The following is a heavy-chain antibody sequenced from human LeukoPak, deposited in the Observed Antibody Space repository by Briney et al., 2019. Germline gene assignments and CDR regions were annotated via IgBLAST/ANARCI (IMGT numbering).Heavy chain of an antibody. CDR1: GYTFTGYY. D-gene: IGHD2-15*01. J-gene: IGHJ4*02. V-gene: IGHV1-2*06. CDR3: ARGYCSGGSCYLDY. CDR2: INPNSGGT. Sequence: AASVKVSCKASGYTFTGYYMHWVRQAPGQGLEWMGRINPNSGGTNYAQKFQGRVTMTRDTSISTAYMELSRLRSDDTAVYYCARGYCSGGSCYLDYWGQGTLVTVSS.